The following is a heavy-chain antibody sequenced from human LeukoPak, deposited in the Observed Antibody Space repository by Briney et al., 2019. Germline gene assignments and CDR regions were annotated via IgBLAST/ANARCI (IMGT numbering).Heavy chain of an antibody. CDR3: ARRGWFGELLRYNWFDP. V-gene: IGHV4-39*01. D-gene: IGHD3-10*01. CDR1: GYSISSSSYY. Sequence: SETLSLTCTVSGYSISSSSYYWGWIRQPPGKGLEWIGSIYYSGSTYYNPSLKSRVTISVDTSKNQFSLKLSSVTAADTAVYYCARRGWFGELLRYNWFDPWGQGTLVTVSS. J-gene: IGHJ5*02. CDR2: IYYSGST.